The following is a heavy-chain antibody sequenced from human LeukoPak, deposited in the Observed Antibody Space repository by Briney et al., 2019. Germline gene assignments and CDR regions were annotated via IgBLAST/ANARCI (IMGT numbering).Heavy chain of an antibody. D-gene: IGHD1-26*01. CDR2: IIPIFGTA. CDR1: GGTFSSYA. CDR3: ASLAGAKDYYYYYGMDV. J-gene: IGHJ6*02. Sequence: SVKVSCKASGGTFSSYAISWVRQAPGQGLEWMGGIIPIFGTANYAQKFQGRVTITADESTSTAYMELSSLRSEDTAVYYCASLAGAKDYYYYYGMDVWGQGTTVTVSS. V-gene: IGHV1-69*13.